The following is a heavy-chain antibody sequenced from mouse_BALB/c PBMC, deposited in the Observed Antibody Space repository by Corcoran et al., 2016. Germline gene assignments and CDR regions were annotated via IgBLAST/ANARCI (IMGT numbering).Heavy chain of an antibody. CDR3: AGGGYYYAMDY. Sequence: EVQLQQSGPELVKPGASVKMSCKASGYTFTSYVMHWVKQKPGQGLEWIGYINPYNDGTKYNEKFKGKATLTSDKSSSTAYMELSSLTSEDSAVYYCAGGGYYYAMDYWGQGTSVTVSS. V-gene: IGHV1S136*01. J-gene: IGHJ4*01. CDR1: GYTFTSYV. CDR2: INPYNDGT.